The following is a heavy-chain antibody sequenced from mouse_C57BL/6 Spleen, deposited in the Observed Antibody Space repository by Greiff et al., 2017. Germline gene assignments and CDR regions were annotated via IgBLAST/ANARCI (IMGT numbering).Heavy chain of an antibody. Sequence: VQLQQSGAELVRPGASVTLSCKASGYTFTDYEMHWVKQTPVHGLEWIGAIDPETGGTAYNQKFKGKAILTADKSSSTAYMELRSLTSEDSAVYYCTRRDGYYVDYFAYWGQGTTLTVSS. D-gene: IGHD2-3*01. V-gene: IGHV1-15*01. CDR2: IDPETGGT. CDR3: TRRDGYYVDYFAY. CDR1: GYTFTDYE. J-gene: IGHJ2*01.